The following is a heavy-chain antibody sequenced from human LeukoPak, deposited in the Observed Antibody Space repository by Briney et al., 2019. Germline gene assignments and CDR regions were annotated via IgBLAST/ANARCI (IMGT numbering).Heavy chain of an antibody. V-gene: IGHV4-31*03. D-gene: IGHD2-15*01. CDR2: IYYSGST. CDR3: ARGSYYCSDGSCHIGWLDY. Sequence: PSETLSLTCTVSGGSISSGGYYWSWIRQHPGKGLEWIGYIYYSGSTYYNPSLKSRVTISVDTSKNQFSLKLSSVTATYTAVYYCARGSYYCSDGSCHIGWLDYWGQGTLVTVSS. J-gene: IGHJ4*02. CDR1: GGSISSGGYY.